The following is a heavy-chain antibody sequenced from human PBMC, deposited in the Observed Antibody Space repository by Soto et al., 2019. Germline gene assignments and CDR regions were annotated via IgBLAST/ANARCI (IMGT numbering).Heavy chain of an antibody. CDR2: IDWDDDK. D-gene: IGHD3-9*01. Sequence: ESGPTLVNPTQTLTLTCTFSVFSLSTSGMCVSWIRQPPGKALEWLARIDWDDDKYYSTSLKTRLTISKDTSKNQVVLTMTNMDPVDTATYYCARMGQYYDILTGYWSGYYFDYWGQGTLVTVSS. V-gene: IGHV2-70*11. CDR3: ARMGQYYDILTGYWSGYYFDY. J-gene: IGHJ4*02. CDR1: VFSLSTSGMC.